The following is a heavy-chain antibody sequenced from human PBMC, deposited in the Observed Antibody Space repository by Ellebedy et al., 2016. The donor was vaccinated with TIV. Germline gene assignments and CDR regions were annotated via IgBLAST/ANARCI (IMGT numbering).Heavy chain of an antibody. CDR1: GYTFNRYV. D-gene: IGHD6-19*01. CDR3: ARVYPRDSSGWYFDY. Sequence: ASVKVSCKASGYTFNRYVIHWVRQAPGQRLEWLGWINVGNGNTKYSQKFQGRVTITRDTFASTVYMELSSLRSEDTAVCYCARVYPRDSSGWYFDYWGQGTLVTVSS. CDR2: INVGNGNT. J-gene: IGHJ4*02. V-gene: IGHV1-3*01.